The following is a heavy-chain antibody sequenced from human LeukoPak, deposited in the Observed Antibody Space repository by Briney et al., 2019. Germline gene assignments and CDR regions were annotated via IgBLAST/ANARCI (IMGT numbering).Heavy chain of an antibody. CDR3: ARDGNYYDSSGYYQTDAFDI. Sequence: GASVKVSCKASGYTFTSYGISWVRQAPGQGLEWMGWISAYNGNTNYAQKPQGRVTMTTDTSTSTAYMELRSLRSDDTAVYYCARDGNYYDSSGYYQTDAFDIWGQGTMVTVSS. J-gene: IGHJ3*02. CDR1: GYTFTSYG. D-gene: IGHD3-22*01. CDR2: ISAYNGNT. V-gene: IGHV1-18*01.